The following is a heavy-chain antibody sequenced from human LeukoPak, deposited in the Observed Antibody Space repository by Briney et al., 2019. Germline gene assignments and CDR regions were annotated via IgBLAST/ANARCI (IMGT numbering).Heavy chain of an antibody. CDR3: ARSLGGSGWCFDY. J-gene: IGHJ4*02. CDR2: IYYSGST. V-gene: IGHV4-59*08. D-gene: IGHD6-19*01. CDR1: GGSISDYY. Sequence: SETLSLTCTVSGGSISDYYWSWVRQPPGKGLEWIGYIYYSGSTNYNPSLKSRVTISLDTSKSQFSLKVNSVTAADTAVYYCARSLGGSGWCFDYWGQGTLVTVSS.